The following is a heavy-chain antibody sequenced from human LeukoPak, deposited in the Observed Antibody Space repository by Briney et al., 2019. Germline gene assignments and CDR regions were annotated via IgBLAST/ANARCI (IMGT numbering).Heavy chain of an antibody. Sequence: ASVKVSCKASGYTFTGYYMHWVRPAPGQGLEWMGWINPNSGGTNYAQKFQGRVTMTRDTSISTAYMELSRLRSDDTAVYYCAREPPENYYDSSGLFDYWGQGALVTVSS. D-gene: IGHD3-22*01. CDR1: GYTFTGYY. J-gene: IGHJ4*02. CDR2: INPNSGGT. V-gene: IGHV1-2*02. CDR3: AREPPENYYDSSGLFDY.